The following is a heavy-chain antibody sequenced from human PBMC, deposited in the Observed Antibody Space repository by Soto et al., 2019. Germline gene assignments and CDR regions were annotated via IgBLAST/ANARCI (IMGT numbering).Heavy chain of an antibody. CDR3: AREVGYDDYGDYYYYYYMDV. Sequence: GGSLRLSCAASGFTFSSYSMNWVRQAPGKGLEWVSSISSSSSYIYYADSVKGRFTISRDNAKNSLYLQMNSLRAEDTAVYYCAREVGYDDYGDYYYYYYMDVWGKGTTVTVSS. J-gene: IGHJ6*03. CDR2: ISSSSSYI. D-gene: IGHD4-17*01. V-gene: IGHV3-21*01. CDR1: GFTFSSYS.